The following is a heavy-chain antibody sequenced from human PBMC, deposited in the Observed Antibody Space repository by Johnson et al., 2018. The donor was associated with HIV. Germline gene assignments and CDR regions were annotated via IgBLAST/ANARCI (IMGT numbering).Heavy chain of an antibody. D-gene: IGHD6-6*01. V-gene: IGHV3-30*04. J-gene: IGHJ3*02. Sequence: QVQLVESGGGVVQPGRSLRLSCAASGFTFSNYAMHWVRQVPGKGLEWVAIISFAGSNKYYAASVKGRFTIPRDNSKNTLYLQMNSLRAEDTAVYYCANSYSSSSVNNDYAFDIWGQGTMVTVSS. CDR1: GFTFSNYA. CDR2: ISFAGSNK. CDR3: ANSYSSSSVNNDYAFDI.